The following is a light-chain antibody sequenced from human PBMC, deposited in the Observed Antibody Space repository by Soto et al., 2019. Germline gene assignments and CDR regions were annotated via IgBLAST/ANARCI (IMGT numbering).Light chain of an antibody. CDR2: GDN. Sequence: FMLTQPHSVSESPGRTVTISCTRSSGSIASNYVQWYQQRPGSAPTTVIYGDNQRPSGVPDRFSGSIDSSSNSASLTISGLKTEDEADYYCQSYDASIQVVFGGGTKLTVL. CDR3: QSYDASIQVV. J-gene: IGLJ2*01. CDR1: SGSIASNY. V-gene: IGLV6-57*04.